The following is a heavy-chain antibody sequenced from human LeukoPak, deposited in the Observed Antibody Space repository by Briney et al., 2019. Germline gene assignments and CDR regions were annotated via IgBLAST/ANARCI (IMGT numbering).Heavy chain of an antibody. V-gene: IGHV4-30-4*08. J-gene: IGHJ5*02. CDR2: IYDSGST. CDR3: VRDHNWNWFDP. D-gene: IGHD1-20*01. CDR1: GGSISSGDYY. Sequence: SETLSLTCTVSGGSISSGDYYWSWIRQPPGTGLEWIGYIYDSGSTYYNPSLKSRVTISVDTSRNQFSLKLSSVTAADTAVYYCVRDHNWNWFDPWGQGTLVTVSS.